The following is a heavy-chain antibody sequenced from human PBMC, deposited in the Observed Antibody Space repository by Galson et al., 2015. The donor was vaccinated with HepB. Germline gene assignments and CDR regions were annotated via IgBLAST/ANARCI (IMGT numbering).Heavy chain of an antibody. D-gene: IGHD5-12*01. V-gene: IGHV3-30*04. CDR1: GFTFSGYA. CDR2: ISYDGSNK. CDR3: AKDFVDIVATKGGFFDY. Sequence: SLRLSCAASGFTFSGYAMHWVRQAPGKGLEWVAVISYDGSNKYYADSVKGRFTISRDNSKNTLYLQMNSLRAEDTAVYYCAKDFVDIVATKGGFFDYWGQGTLVTVSS. J-gene: IGHJ4*02.